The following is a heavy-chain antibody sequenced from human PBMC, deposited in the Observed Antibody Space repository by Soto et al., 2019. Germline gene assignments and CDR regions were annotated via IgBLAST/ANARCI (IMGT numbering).Heavy chain of an antibody. CDR3: ARRAAAGTWNWYFDL. V-gene: IGHV4-59*08. J-gene: IGHJ2*01. Sequence: QVQLQESGPGLVKPSETLSLTCTVSGGSISSYYWSWIRQPPGKGLEWIGYIYYSGSTNYNPSLKSRVTISVDTSKNQFSLKLSYVTAADTAVYYCARRAAAGTWNWYFDLWGRGTLVTVSS. D-gene: IGHD6-13*01. CDR1: GGSISSYY. CDR2: IYYSGST.